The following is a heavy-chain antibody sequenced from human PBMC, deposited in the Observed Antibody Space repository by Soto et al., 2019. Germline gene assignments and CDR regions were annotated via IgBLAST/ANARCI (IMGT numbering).Heavy chain of an antibody. Sequence: QVQLVQSGAEVKKPGASVNISCKASGYTLNHYALHWVRQAPGQRPEWMGWINTGNGDTKYSQKFQGRVTITRDTSANTGYMDLSSLSSEDTAVYYCARGSCSGGICVYYFDYWGPGTLVTVSS. V-gene: IGHV1-3*04. D-gene: IGHD2-15*01. J-gene: IGHJ4*02. CDR1: GYTLNHYA. CDR2: INTGNGDT. CDR3: ARGSCSGGICVYYFDY.